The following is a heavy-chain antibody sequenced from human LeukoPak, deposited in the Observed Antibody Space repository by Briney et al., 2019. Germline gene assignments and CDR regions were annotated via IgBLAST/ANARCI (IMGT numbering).Heavy chain of an antibody. J-gene: IGHJ4*02. Sequence: GGSLRLSCAASGFTFSSYEMNWVRQAPGKGLEWVSYISSSGSTIYYADSVKGRFTISRDNAKNSLYLQMNSLRAEDTAVYYCARDLFPYGSGSYYNVNGGGSDYWGQGTLVTVSS. V-gene: IGHV3-48*03. CDR2: ISSSGSTI. CDR3: ARDLFPYGSGSYYNVNGGGSDY. D-gene: IGHD3-10*01. CDR1: GFTFSSYE.